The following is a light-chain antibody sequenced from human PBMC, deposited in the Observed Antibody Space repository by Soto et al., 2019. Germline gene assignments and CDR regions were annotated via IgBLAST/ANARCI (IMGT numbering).Light chain of an antibody. CDR3: QQYGSSPGT. J-gene: IGKJ1*01. CDR2: GAS. CDR1: QSVSSSY. Sequence: EIVLTQSPGTLSLSPGERATLSCRASQSVSSSYLAWYQQQPGQAPRLLISGASSRATGLPDRFSGGGSGTDFPLTISGLEPEDFAVYFCQQYGSSPGTFGQGTKVEIK. V-gene: IGKV3-20*01.